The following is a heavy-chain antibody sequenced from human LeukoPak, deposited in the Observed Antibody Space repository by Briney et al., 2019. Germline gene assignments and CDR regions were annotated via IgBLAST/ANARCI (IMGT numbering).Heavy chain of an antibody. D-gene: IGHD3-22*01. CDR3: AKDAVVVINIGRGVVPGPDY. V-gene: IGHV3-23*01. CDR1: GFTVSSNY. J-gene: IGHJ4*02. Sequence: PGGSLRLSCAASGFTVSSNYMSWVRQAPGKGLEWVSAISGSGGSTYYADSVKGRFTISRDNSKNTLYLQMNSLRAEDTAVYYCAKDAVVVINIGRGVVPGPDYWGQGTLVTVSS. CDR2: ISGSGGST.